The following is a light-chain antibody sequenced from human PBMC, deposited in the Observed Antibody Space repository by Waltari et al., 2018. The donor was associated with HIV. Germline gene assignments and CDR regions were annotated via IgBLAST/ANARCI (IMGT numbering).Light chain of an antibody. CDR3: QQYGRSPIT. CDR2: GTS. Sequence: ILLTQSPGTLSLSPGERATLSCRASQSGSGTYLAWYQQKTGKAPRLLIYGTSSRATGTPIRFSGSGSGTDYTLTITTLEPEDFAVYFCQQYGRSPITFGQGTRLETK. J-gene: IGKJ5*01. V-gene: IGKV3-20*01. CDR1: QSGSGTY.